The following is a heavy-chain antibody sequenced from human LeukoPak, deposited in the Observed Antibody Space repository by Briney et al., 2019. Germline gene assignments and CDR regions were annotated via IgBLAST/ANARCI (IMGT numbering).Heavy chain of an antibody. J-gene: IGHJ5*02. D-gene: IGHD2-15*01. CDR3: ARAGYCSGGSCDHNWFDP. V-gene: IGHV3-30-3*01. Sequence: GGSLRLSCAAPGFTFSSYAMHWVRQAPGKGLEWVAVISYDGSNKYYADSVKGRFTISRDNSKNTLYLQMNSLRAEDTAVYYCARAGYCSGGSCDHNWFDPWGQGTLVTVSS. CDR2: ISYDGSNK. CDR1: GFTFSSYA.